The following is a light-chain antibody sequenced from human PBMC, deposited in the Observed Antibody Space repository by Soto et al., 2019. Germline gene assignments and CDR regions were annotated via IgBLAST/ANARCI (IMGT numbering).Light chain of an antibody. CDR3: QQYGTPPFT. CDR2: HAS. Sequence: EIVLTQSPDTLSLSPGEGGTLSCRASQSVPNNYIAWYQQRLGQAPRLLIYHASGRSTGVPDRFSGSGSGTDFTLTISGLEPEDFAVYYCQQYGTPPFTFGPGTTVDTK. J-gene: IGKJ3*01. V-gene: IGKV3-20*01. CDR1: QSVPNNY.